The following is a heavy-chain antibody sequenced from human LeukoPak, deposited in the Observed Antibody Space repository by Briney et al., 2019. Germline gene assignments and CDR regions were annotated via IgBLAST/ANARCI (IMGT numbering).Heavy chain of an antibody. CDR1: GFTFDDYA. CDR3: AKDDYGDYGTGAFDI. J-gene: IGHJ3*02. Sequence: PGRSLRLSSASSGFTFDDYAMHLGRQAPGKGLGWATVKRWNSGSIGYADSVKGRFTISRDNAKNSLYLQMNSLRAEDTALYYCAKDDYGDYGTGAFDIWGQGTMVTVSS. D-gene: IGHD4-17*01. CDR2: KRWNSGSI. V-gene: IGHV3-9*01.